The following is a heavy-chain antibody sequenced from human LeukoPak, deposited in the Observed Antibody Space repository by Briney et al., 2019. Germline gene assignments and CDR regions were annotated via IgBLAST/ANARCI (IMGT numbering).Heavy chain of an antibody. V-gene: IGHV4-34*01. D-gene: IGHD2-2*02. J-gene: IGHJ5*02. Sequence: SETLSLTCAVYGGSFSGYYWSWIRQPPGKGLEWIGEINHSGSTNYNPSLKCRVTISVDTSKNQFSLKLSSVTAADTAVYYCARGLPAAISGASSWFDPWGQGTLVTVSS. CDR2: INHSGST. CDR1: GGSFSGYY. CDR3: ARGLPAAISGASSWFDP.